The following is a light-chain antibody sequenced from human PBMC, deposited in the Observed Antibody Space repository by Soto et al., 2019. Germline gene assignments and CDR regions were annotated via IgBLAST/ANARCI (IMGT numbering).Light chain of an antibody. CDR1: QSLLQTNGSTY. V-gene: IGKV2-28*01. CDR3: MQSLQTPYT. Sequence: DIVMTQSPLSLPVTPGEPASISCRSRQSLLQTNGSTYLDWYLQKPGQSPLLLIYLNSNRASGVPDRFSGSGSGTDFTLKISRVEPEDVGVYYCMQSLQTPYTFGQGTKLEIK. J-gene: IGKJ2*01. CDR2: LNS.